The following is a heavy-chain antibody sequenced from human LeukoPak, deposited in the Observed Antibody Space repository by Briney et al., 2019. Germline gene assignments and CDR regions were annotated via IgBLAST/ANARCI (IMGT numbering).Heavy chain of an antibody. V-gene: IGHV4-4*07. CDR2: IYTSGST. J-gene: IGHJ3*02. Sequence: SETLSLTCTVSGGSISSYYWSWIRQPAGKGLEWIGRIYTSGSTNYNPSLKSRVTMSVDTSKNQFSLKLSSVTAADTAVYYCAGDKRQLVFRWVNAFDIWGQGTMVTVSS. D-gene: IGHD6-13*01. CDR1: GGSISSYY. CDR3: AGDKRQLVFRWVNAFDI.